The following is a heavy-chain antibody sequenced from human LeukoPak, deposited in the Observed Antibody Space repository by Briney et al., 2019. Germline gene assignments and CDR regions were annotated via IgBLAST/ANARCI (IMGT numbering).Heavy chain of an antibody. V-gene: IGHV3-7*01. D-gene: IGHD1-1*01. J-gene: IGHJ3*02. CDR3: ARDLTNWNDATFDI. Sequence: PGGSLRLSCAASGFSFSNYWMSWFRQAPGKGLEWVANIKVDGSETYYVDSVKGRFTISRDNSKNTLYLQMNYLRAEDTAVYYCARDLTNWNDATFDIWGQGTMVTVAS. CDR2: IKVDGSET. CDR1: GFSFSNYW.